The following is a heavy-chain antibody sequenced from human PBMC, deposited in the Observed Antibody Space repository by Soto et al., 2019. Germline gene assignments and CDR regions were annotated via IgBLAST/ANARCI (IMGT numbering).Heavy chain of an antibody. D-gene: IGHD3-9*01. Sequence: EVQLVESGGGLVKPGGSLRLSCAASGFTFSNAWMNWVRQAPGKGLEWVGRIKSKTDGGTTDYAAPVKGRFTISRDDSKNTLYLQMNSLKTEDTAVYYCTTGPLRYFDWVFPSYYYYGMDVWGQGTTVTVSS. V-gene: IGHV3-15*07. CDR2: IKSKTDGGTT. CDR3: TTGPLRYFDWVFPSYYYYGMDV. CDR1: GFTFSNAW. J-gene: IGHJ6*02.